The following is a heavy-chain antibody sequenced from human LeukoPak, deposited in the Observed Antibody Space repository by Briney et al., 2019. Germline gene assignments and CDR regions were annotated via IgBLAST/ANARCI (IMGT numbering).Heavy chain of an antibody. J-gene: IGHJ4*02. V-gene: IGHV1-69*13. CDR2: IIPIFGTA. CDR1: GGTFSSYA. CDR3: ARGGYYGSGSYYTDY. D-gene: IGHD3-10*01. Sequence: ASVKVSCKASGGTFSSYAISWVRQAPGQGLEWMGGIIPIFGTANYAQKFQGRVTITADESTSTAYMELSSLRSEDTAVYYCARGGYYGSGSYYTDYWGQGTLVTVSS.